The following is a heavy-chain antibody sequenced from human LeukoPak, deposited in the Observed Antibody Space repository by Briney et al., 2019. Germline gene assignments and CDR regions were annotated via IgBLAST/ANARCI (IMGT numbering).Heavy chain of an antibody. CDR3: ARVGYYDSSGSYYFDY. J-gene: IGHJ4*02. Sequence: ASVKVSCKASGYTFTSYYIHWVRQAPGQGLEWMGRIIPILGIANYAQKFQGRVTITADKSTSTAYMELSSLRSEDTAVYYCARVGYYDSSGSYYFDYWGQGTLVTVSS. CDR1: GYTFTSYY. V-gene: IGHV1-69*04. CDR2: IIPILGIA. D-gene: IGHD3-22*01.